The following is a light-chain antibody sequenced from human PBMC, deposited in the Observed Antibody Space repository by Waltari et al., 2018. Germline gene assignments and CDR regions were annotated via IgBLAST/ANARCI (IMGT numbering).Light chain of an antibody. V-gene: IGKV3-20*01. CDR1: QRVGRS. Sequence: EVVLTQSPDTLSLSPGERATLSCRASQRVGRSLAWYQQKPGQAPRLLIYDASIRATGIADRFRGSGSGTDFSLTISRLEPEDVAVYYCQKYRSLPATFGQGTKVEIK. CDR3: QKYRSLPAT. CDR2: DAS. J-gene: IGKJ1*01.